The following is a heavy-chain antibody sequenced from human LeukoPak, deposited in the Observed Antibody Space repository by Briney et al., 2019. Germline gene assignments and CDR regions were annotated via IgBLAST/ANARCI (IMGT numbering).Heavy chain of an antibody. J-gene: IGHJ4*02. V-gene: IGHV3-15*01. CDR3: ARDSTVTTTDY. D-gene: IGHD4-17*01. Sequence: GGSLRLSCAASGFTFSSYSMNWVRQAPGKGLEWVGRIKSKTDGGTTDYAAPVKGRFTISRDDSKNTLYLQMNSLKTEDTAVYYCARDSTVTTTDYWGQGTLVTVSS. CDR1: GFTFSSYS. CDR2: IKSKTDGGTT.